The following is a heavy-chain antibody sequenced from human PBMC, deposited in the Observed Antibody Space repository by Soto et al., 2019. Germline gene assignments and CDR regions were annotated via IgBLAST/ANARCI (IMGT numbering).Heavy chain of an antibody. CDR1: GFTFRSFG. Sequence: GGSLRLSCAASGFTFRSFGMHWVRQAPGKGLEYVSSITGNGGYTYSALSVKGRFTISRDNSKNTLYLQMNSLRAEDTAVYYCARDQGRSTRSRDYYYYGMDVWGQGTTVTDSS. J-gene: IGHJ6*02. V-gene: IGHV3-23*01. CDR2: ITGNGGYT. CDR3: ARDQGRSTRSRDYYYYGMDV. D-gene: IGHD2-2*01.